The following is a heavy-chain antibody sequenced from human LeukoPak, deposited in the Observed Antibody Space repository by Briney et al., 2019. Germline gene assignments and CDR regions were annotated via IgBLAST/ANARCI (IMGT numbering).Heavy chain of an antibody. CDR1: GYSFSSQW. CDR3: ARRGYCSGGSCYSAPFDY. Sequence: GESLKISCKGSGYSFSSQWIGWVRQMPGKGLEWMGVIYPGDSETRYSPSFQGQVTISADKSISTAYLQWSSLKASDSALYYCARRGYCSGGSCYSAPFDYWGQGTLVTVSS. V-gene: IGHV5-51*01. CDR2: IYPGDSET. J-gene: IGHJ4*02. D-gene: IGHD2-15*01.